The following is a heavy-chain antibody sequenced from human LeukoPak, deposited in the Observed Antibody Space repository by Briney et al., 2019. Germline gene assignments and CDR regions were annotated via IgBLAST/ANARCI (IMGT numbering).Heavy chain of an antibody. Sequence: GESLKISCKGSGYSFTSYWIGWVRQMPGKGLEWMGIIYPGDSDTRYSPSFQGQVTISADKSISTAYLQWSSLKASDTAMYYCARHSRIPPYYYYGMDVWGQGTTVTVSS. CDR1: GYSFTSYW. CDR2: IYPGDSDT. V-gene: IGHV5-51*01. J-gene: IGHJ6*02. CDR3: ARHSRIPPYYYYGMDV.